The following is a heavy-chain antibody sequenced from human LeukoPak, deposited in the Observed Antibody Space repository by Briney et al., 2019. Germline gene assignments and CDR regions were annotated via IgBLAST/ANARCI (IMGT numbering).Heavy chain of an antibody. CDR2: IKYDGSDK. V-gene: IGHV3-7*01. D-gene: IGHD1-14*01. CDR3: ARRNLFDY. J-gene: IGHJ4*02. Sequence: GGSLRLSCVASGFTFRDYWMTLVHQAPGKGLECVANIKYDGSDKYYVDSVKGRFTISRDNAKNSVYLQMNSLRVEDTAVYYCARRNLFDYWGQGTVVTVSS. CDR1: GFTFRDYW.